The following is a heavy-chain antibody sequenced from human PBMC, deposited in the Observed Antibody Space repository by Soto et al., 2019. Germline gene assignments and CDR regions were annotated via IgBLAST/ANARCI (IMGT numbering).Heavy chain of an antibody. Sequence: QVLLVQSGAEVKNPGASVKVSCKASGYTFTNQDINWMRQATGQGLEWMGWVSPKRGNTRYAQKFKGRVTMTWDTSLGTVYMQLSSLSSEDTAVYYCARGVDAGVAYWGQGTLVTVSS. V-gene: IGHV1-8*01. D-gene: IGHD7-27*01. CDR1: GYTFTNQD. J-gene: IGHJ4*02. CDR3: ARGVDAGVAY. CDR2: VSPKRGNT.